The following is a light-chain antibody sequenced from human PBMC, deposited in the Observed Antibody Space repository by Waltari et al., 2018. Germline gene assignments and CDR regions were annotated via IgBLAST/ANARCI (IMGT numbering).Light chain of an antibody. CDR1: QSISSS. CDR3: QQRSDWPRCT. V-gene: IGKV3-11*01. CDR2: DTA. Sequence: DILLTPPPPPLPSSPGERATTSCSASQSISSSLAWFQQKPAQAPRHLLYDTATRSTGGPATFSSSGSATHFTLTISSLEPEDFAVYYCQQRSDWPRCTFGQGTKVEIK. J-gene: IGKJ2*02.